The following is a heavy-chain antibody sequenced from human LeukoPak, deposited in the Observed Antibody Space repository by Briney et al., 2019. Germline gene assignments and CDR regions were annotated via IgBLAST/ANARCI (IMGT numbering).Heavy chain of an antibody. D-gene: IGHD4-17*01. J-gene: IGHJ4*02. CDR1: GFTFSSYA. Sequence: GGSLRLSCAASGFTFSSYAMSWVRQAPGKGLEWVSAISGSGGSTYYADSVKGRFTISRDNSKNTLYLQMNSLRAEDTAVYYCSKKGQNEDYGKPDWGQGTLVTVSS. CDR2: ISGSGGST. V-gene: IGHV3-23*01. CDR3: SKKGQNEDYGKPD.